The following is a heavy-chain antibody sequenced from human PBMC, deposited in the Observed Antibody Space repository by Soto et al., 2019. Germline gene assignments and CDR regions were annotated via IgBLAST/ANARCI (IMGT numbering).Heavy chain of an antibody. V-gene: IGHV1-69*12. CDR1: GGTFSTYA. D-gene: IGHD1-1*01. CDR2: VIPILGTT. J-gene: IGHJ6*02. CDR3: ARHAGPYYFNDMDV. Sequence: QVQLVQSGAEVKKPGSSVKVSCKASGGTFSTYAISWVRQAPGQGLEWMGGVIPILGTTNNAQKFQGRVTVTAHEATGTACMELSSLRSADTAVYFCARHAGPYYFNDMDVWGHGTTVSVPS.